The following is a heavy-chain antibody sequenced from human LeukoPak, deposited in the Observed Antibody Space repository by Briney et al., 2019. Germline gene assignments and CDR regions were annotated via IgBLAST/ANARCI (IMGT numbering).Heavy chain of an antibody. D-gene: IGHD3/OR15-3a*01. Sequence: SETLSLTCTVSGYSISSGYYWGWIRQPPGKGLEWIGSIYHSGSTYYNPSLKSRVTISVDTSKNQFPLKLSSVTAADTAVYYCARVSPIWTGTNWFDPWGQGTLVTVSS. CDR2: IYHSGST. J-gene: IGHJ5*02. V-gene: IGHV4-38-2*02. CDR1: GYSISSGYY. CDR3: ARVSPIWTGTNWFDP.